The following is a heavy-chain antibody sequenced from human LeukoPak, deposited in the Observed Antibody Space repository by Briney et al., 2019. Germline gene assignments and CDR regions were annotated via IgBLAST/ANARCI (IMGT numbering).Heavy chain of an antibody. V-gene: IGHV4-59*01. J-gene: IGHJ1*01. Sequence: SETLSLTCTVSDDSITMYYWTWIRQPPGKGLEWIGYVDHTGSTKFNPSLNGRVSISRDTSNNFFSLRLRSVTAADTAVYYCARSYSGSFLYWGQGSLVTVSS. D-gene: IGHD1-26*01. CDR1: DDSITMYY. CDR3: ARSYSGSFLY. CDR2: VDHTGST.